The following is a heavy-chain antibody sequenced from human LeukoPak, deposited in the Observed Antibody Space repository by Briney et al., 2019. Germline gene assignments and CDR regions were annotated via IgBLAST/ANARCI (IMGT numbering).Heavy chain of an antibody. CDR2: IDPSDSYT. J-gene: IGHJ4*02. CDR1: GYGFTSYW. V-gene: IGHV5-10-1*01. CDR3: ARHRDDGFADYFDY. Sequence: AGESLKISCKGSGYGFTSYWISWVRQMPGKGLEWMGRIDPSDSYTNYSPSFQGHVTISADKSISTAYLQWSSLKASDTAMYYCARHRDDGFADYFDYWGQGTLVTVSS. D-gene: IGHD1-1*01.